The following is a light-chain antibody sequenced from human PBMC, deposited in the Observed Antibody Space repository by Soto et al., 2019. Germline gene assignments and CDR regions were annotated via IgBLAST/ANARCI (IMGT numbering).Light chain of an antibody. V-gene: IGKV3-15*01. CDR3: QQHNSWPPV. CDR2: GAS. CDR1: QSVNSN. Sequence: EIVMTQSPATLSVSPGERATLSCRASQSVNSNLAWNQQKPGHSPRLLSYGASTRVTGIPARFSGSGSGTDFTLTISSLQSEDGAIDYCQQHNSWPPVFGQGTKLEIK. J-gene: IGKJ2*01.